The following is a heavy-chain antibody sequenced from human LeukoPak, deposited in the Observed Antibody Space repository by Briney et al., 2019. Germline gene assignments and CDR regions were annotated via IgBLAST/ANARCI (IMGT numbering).Heavy chain of an antibody. Sequence: KPSETLSLTCTVSGGSISSYYWSWIRQPPGKGLEWIGYIYYSGSTNYNPSLKSRVTISVDTSKNQFSLKLSSVTAADTAVYYCARGAWQLDPFDYWGQGTLVTVSS. CDR2: IYYSGST. CDR1: GGSISSYY. CDR3: ARGAWQLDPFDY. D-gene: IGHD6-6*01. V-gene: IGHV4-59*01. J-gene: IGHJ4*02.